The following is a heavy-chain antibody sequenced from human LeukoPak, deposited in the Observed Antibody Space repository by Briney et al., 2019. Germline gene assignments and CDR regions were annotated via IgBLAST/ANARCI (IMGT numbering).Heavy chain of an antibody. J-gene: IGHJ4*02. D-gene: IGHD3-22*01. Sequence: SVKVSCKGSGGTFSSYAISWVRQAPGQGLEWMGGIIPIFGTANYAQKFQGRVTITADESTSTAYMELSSLRSEDTAVYYCARPSANYYDSSGYYYPFDYWGQGTLVTVSS. CDR1: GGTFSSYA. CDR2: IIPIFGTA. CDR3: ARPSANYYDSSGYYYPFDY. V-gene: IGHV1-69*13.